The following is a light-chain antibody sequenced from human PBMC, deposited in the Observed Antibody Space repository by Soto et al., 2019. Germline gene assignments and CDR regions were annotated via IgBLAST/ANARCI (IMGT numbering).Light chain of an antibody. CDR3: QVRDVWPT. CDR1: QSVSTS. CDR2: DAF. Sequence: IVLTQSPATLSLSPGERAALSCRASQSVSTSLAWYQHKPGQAPRLIIYDAFKRAPGIPARFSGSGSGTDFTLTISRPELEDFAVYYGQVRDVWPTLGQGTKVEIK. J-gene: IGKJ1*01. V-gene: IGKV3-11*01.